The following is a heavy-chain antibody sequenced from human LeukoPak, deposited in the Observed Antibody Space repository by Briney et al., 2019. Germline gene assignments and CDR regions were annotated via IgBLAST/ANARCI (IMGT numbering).Heavy chain of an antibody. J-gene: IGHJ4*02. Sequence: GRSLRLSCAASGFTFSSYGMHWVRQAPGKGREWVAVISYVGSNKYYADSVKGRFTISRDNSKNTLYLQMNSLRAEDTAVYYCAKDLTSSSPQWGQGTLVTVSS. CDR1: GFTFSSYG. D-gene: IGHD6-6*01. CDR3: AKDLTSSSPQ. V-gene: IGHV3-30*18. CDR2: ISYVGSNK.